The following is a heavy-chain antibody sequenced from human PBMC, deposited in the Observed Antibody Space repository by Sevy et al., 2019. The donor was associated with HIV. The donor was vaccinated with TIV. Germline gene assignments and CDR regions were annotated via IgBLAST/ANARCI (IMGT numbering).Heavy chain of an antibody. J-gene: IGHJ3*02. CDR3: ARGGGYDSSGYFSDAFDI. CDR2: ISYDGSNK. V-gene: IGHV3-30-3*01. Sequence: GGSLRLSCAASGFTFSSYAMHWVRQAPGNGLEWVAVISYDGSNKYYADSVKGRFTISRDNSKNTLYLQMNSLRAEDTAVYYCARGGGYDSSGYFSDAFDIWGQRTMVTVSS. CDR1: GFTFSSYA. D-gene: IGHD3-22*01.